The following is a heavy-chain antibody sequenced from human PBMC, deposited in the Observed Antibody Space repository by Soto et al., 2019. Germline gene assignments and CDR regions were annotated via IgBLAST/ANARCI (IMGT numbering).Heavy chain of an antibody. Sequence: EVQLLESGGGLVQPGGSLRLSCAASGFTFSSYAMSWVRQAPGKGLEWVSAISGSGGSTYYADSVKGRFTISRDNSKNHLYLQVTSLRAENTAVYCCANDQEPRDYGSVTLGNFRHWGQGTLVTVSS. CDR3: ANDQEPRDYGSVTLGNFRH. CDR1: GFTFSSYA. J-gene: IGHJ1*01. V-gene: IGHV3-23*01. D-gene: IGHD3-10*01. CDR2: ISGSGGST.